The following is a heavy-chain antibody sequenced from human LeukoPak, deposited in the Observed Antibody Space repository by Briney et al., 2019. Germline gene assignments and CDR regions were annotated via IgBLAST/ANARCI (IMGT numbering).Heavy chain of an antibody. Sequence: SETLSLTCTVSGGSIGSYYWSWTRQPPGKGLEWIGYVYYTGSTNYNPSLKSRVTISIDTSKNQFSLKLSSVTAADTAVYYCARQRANYYFDYWGQGTLVTVSS. CDR3: ARQRANYYFDY. J-gene: IGHJ4*02. D-gene: IGHD4/OR15-4a*01. CDR2: VYYTGST. CDR1: GGSIGSYY. V-gene: IGHV4-59*08.